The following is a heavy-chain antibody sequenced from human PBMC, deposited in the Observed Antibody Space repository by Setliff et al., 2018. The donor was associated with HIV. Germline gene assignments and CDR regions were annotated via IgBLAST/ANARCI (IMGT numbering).Heavy chain of an antibody. V-gene: IGHV1-18*01. CDR3: ARDRTFILEWLSH. J-gene: IGHJ4*02. CDR2: ISAYNGNT. Sequence: ASVKVSCKASGYTFTSYGISWVRQAPGQGLEWMGWISAYNGNTNYAQKLQGRVTVTTDESTSTAYMELSSLRSEDTAVYYCARDRTFILEWLSHWGQGTLVTVSS. D-gene: IGHD3-3*01. CDR1: GYTFTSYG.